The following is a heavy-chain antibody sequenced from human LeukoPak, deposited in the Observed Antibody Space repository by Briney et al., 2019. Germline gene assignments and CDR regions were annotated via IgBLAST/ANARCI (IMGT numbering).Heavy chain of an antibody. Sequence: PGGSLRLSCAASGFTVSSNYMSWVRQALGKGLEWVSYISSSSSTIYYADSVKGRFTISRDNSKNTLYLQMNSLRAEDTAVYYCAKEAVVVAATRLIGNYWGQGTLVTVSS. D-gene: IGHD2-15*01. CDR1: GFTVSSNY. J-gene: IGHJ4*02. V-gene: IGHV3-48*01. CDR3: AKEAVVVAATRLIGNY. CDR2: ISSSSSTI.